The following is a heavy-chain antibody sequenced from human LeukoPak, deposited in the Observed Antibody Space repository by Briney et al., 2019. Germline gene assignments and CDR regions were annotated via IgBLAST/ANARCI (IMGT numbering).Heavy chain of an antibody. CDR1: RFIFNSYV. CDR3: AKASGRIQIWPQPFGDGMDV. D-gene: IGHD5-18*01. Sequence: GGSLRLSCAASRFIFNSYVMSWVRQAPGKALECVSGISATGDNTYYADSEKGRFIISRDNSKNTLYLQMNSLRVEDTAVYYCAKASGRIQIWPQPFGDGMDVWGQGTTVTVSS. CDR2: ISATGDNT. V-gene: IGHV3-23*01. J-gene: IGHJ6*02.